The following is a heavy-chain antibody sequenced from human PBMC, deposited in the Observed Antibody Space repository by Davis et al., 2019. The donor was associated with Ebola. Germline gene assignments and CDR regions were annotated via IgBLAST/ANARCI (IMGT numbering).Heavy chain of an antibody. CDR3: ARVGTSSSRFADY. J-gene: IGHJ4*02. Sequence: GESLKISCKGSGYSFTSDWIGWVRQMPGEGLEWMGIIYPGDSDTRYSPSFQGQVIISADRSITTAYLQWSSLKASDTAMFYCARVGTSSSRFADYWGQGTLVTVSS. CDR2: IYPGDSDT. D-gene: IGHD6-6*01. CDR1: GYSFTSDW. V-gene: IGHV5-51*01.